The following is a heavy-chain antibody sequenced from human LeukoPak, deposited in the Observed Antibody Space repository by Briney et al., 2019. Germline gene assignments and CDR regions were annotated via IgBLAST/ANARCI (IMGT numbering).Heavy chain of an antibody. CDR1: GYSFTSYW. V-gene: IGHV5-51*01. D-gene: IGHD2-15*01. CDR2: IYPGDSDT. J-gene: IGHJ6*02. CDR3: ARLGADITPSGGSPNPKYGMDV. Sequence: GESLKISCKGSGYSFTSYWIGWVRQMPGKGLEWMGIIYPGDSDTRYSPSFQGQVTISADKSISTAYLQWSSLKASDTAMYYCARLGADITPSGGSPNPKYGMDVWGQGTTVTVSS.